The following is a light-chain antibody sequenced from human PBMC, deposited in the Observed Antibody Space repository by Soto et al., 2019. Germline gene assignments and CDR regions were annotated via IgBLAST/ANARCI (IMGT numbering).Light chain of an antibody. CDR3: QQYYGIPPN. CDR2: WAS. CDR1: QSVLYSSNNKNY. Sequence: DIVMTQSPHSLAVSLGERATINCKSSQSVLYSSNNKNYLAWYQQKPGQPPKLLIYWASTRESGVPDRFSGSGSGTDFTLTISSLQAEDVAVYSCQQYYGIPPNFGGGTKVEIK. J-gene: IGKJ4*01. V-gene: IGKV4-1*01.